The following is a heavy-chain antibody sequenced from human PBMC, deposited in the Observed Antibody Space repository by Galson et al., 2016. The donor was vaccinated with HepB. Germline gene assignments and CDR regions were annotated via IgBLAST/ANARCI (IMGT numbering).Heavy chain of an antibody. CDR1: GFAVMTNY. Sequence: SLRLSCAASGFAVMTNYMTWVRQASGKGLEWVSVIYSSGNTYYRESVKGRFTISRDEAENAVYLQMNSLKVEDTAVYYCASGFPYMYFDLWGRVTLVTVSS. CDR3: ASGFPYMYFDL. D-gene: IGHD3-10*01. J-gene: IGHJ2*01. CDR2: IYSSGNT. V-gene: IGHV3-53*01.